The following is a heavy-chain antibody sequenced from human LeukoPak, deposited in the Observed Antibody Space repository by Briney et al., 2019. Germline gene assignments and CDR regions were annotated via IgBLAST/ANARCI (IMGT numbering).Heavy chain of an antibody. Sequence: PGGSLRLSCAASGFTFDDYGMSCVRQAPGKGLEWVSGINWNGGSTGYADSVKGRFTISRDNAKNSLYLQMNSLRAEDTALYYCARDQSAGYSSNDFDYWGQGTLVTVSS. J-gene: IGHJ4*02. CDR3: ARDQSAGYSSNDFDY. CDR1: GFTFDDYG. V-gene: IGHV3-20*04. D-gene: IGHD6-13*01. CDR2: INWNGGST.